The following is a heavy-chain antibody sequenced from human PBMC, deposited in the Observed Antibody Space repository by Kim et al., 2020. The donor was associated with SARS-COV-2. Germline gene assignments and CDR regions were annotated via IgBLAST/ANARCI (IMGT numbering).Heavy chain of an antibody. CDR2: IRTKVYSYAT. CDR1: GFTFSDSP. D-gene: IGHD1-1*01. CDR3: TRIPGTTLAFWVAFGV. J-gene: IGHJ3*01. V-gene: IGHV3-73*01. Sequence: GGSLRLSCAASGFTFSDSPMHWVRQASGKGLEWVGRIRTKVYSYATSYAASVKGRFTISRDDSESTAYLQMNSLKTEDTAVYYCTRIPGTTLAFWVAFGV.